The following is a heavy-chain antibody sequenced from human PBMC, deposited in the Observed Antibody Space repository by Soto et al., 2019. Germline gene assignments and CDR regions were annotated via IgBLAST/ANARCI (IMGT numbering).Heavy chain of an antibody. Sequence: PSETLSLTCTVSGGSISSSSYYWGWIRQPPGKGLEWIGSIYYSGSTYYNPSLKSRVTISVDTSQNQFSLKLSSVTAADTAVYYCAREHYYGSGSYYLTKYYFDYWGQGTLVTVSS. J-gene: IGHJ4*02. CDR2: IYYSGST. D-gene: IGHD3-10*01. CDR3: AREHYYGSGSYYLTKYYFDY. CDR1: GGSISSSSYY. V-gene: IGHV4-39*01.